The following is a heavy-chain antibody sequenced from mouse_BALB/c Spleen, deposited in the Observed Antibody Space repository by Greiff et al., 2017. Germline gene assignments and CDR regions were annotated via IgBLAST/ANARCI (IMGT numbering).Heavy chain of an antibody. D-gene: IGHD2-4*01. J-gene: IGHJ2*01. Sequence: VQLQQSGPSLVKPSQTLSLTCSVTGDSITSGYWNWIRKFPGNKLEYMGYISYSGSTYYNPSLKSRISITRDTSKNQYYLQLNSVTTEDTATYYCARKPSTMIPTGDFDYWGQGTTLTVSS. V-gene: IGHV3-8*02. CDR2: ISYSGST. CDR1: GDSITSGY. CDR3: ARKPSTMIPTGDFDY.